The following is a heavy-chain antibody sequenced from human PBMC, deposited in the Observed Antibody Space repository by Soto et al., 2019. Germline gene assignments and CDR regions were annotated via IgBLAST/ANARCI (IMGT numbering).Heavy chain of an antibody. D-gene: IGHD3-9*01. V-gene: IGHV4-30-4*01. J-gene: IGHJ4*02. CDR1: GGSISSGDYY. CDR2: IYNSVSV. Sequence: QVQLQESGPGLVKPSQTLSLTCTVSGGSISSGDYYWSWIRQPPGKGLEWIGYIYNSVSVNYDPSLKSRVSISIDTSKNQFSLKLRSVTAADTAVYYCARAKGNYEILTGYHCWGQGTLVTVSS. CDR3: ARAKGNYEILTGYHC.